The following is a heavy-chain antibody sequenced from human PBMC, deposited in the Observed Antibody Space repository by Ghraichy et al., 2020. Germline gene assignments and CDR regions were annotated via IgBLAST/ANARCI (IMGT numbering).Heavy chain of an antibody. Sequence: GESLRLSCAASGFTFSSYAMSWVRQAPGKGLEWVSAISGSGGSTYYADSVKGRFTISRDNSKNTLYLQMNSLRAEDTAVYYCAKCRSGQWFRNAFDIWGQGTMVTVSS. V-gene: IGHV3-23*01. CDR1: GFTFSSYA. J-gene: IGHJ3*02. D-gene: IGHD3-22*01. CDR3: AKCRSGQWFRNAFDI. CDR2: ISGSGGST.